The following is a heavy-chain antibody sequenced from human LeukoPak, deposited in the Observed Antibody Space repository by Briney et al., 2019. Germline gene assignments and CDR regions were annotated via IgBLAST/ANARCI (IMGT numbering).Heavy chain of an antibody. CDR2: INHSGST. CDR3: ASYWGGYCSSTSCYREGFDY. V-gene: IGHV4-34*01. CDR1: GESFSGYY. D-gene: IGHD2-2*01. Sequence: PSETLSLTCAVYGESFSGYYWSWIRQPPGKGLEWIGEINHSGSTNYNPSLKSRVTISVDTSKNQFSLKLSSVTAADTAVYYCASYWGGYCSSTSCYREGFDYWGQGTLVTVSS. J-gene: IGHJ4*02.